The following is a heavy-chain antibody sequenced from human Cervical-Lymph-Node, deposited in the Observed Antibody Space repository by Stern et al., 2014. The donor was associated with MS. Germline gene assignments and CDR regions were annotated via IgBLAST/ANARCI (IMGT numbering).Heavy chain of an antibody. CDR1: GFTFSTYW. J-gene: IGHJ6*02. Sequence: VQLVESGGGLLQPGGSLRLSCAASGFTFSTYWMHWVRHGPGKGLVWVSRMNSGGSSTSYTDSVRGRFTISRDNAKNTVYLQMNSLRAEDTAVYYCARSSGASGDAMDVWGQGTTVTVSS. V-gene: IGHV3-74*02. CDR2: MNSGGSST. CDR3: ARSSGASGDAMDV. D-gene: IGHD2-15*01.